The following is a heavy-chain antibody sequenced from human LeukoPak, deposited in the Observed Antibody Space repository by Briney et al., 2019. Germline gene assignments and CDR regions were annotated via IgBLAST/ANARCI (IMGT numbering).Heavy chain of an antibody. CDR1: GYFISSGYY. V-gene: IGHV4-38-2*02. CDR2: IYHSGST. J-gene: IGHJ4*02. D-gene: IGHD3-22*01. Sequence: PSETLSLTCTVSGYFISSGYYWGWIRQPPGKGLEWIGSIYHSGSTYYNPSLKSRVTISVDTSKNQFSLKLSSVTAADTAVNYCARGRYYDSSGYYYRGYYFDYWGQGTLVTVSS. CDR3: ARGRYYDSSGYYYRGYYFDY.